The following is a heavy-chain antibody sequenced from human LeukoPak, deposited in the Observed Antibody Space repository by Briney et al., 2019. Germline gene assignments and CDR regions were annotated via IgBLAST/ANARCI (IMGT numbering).Heavy chain of an antibody. D-gene: IGHD5-12*01. CDR3: ARALGAQKSTIFDY. Sequence: ASVKVSCKASGGTFSSYAISWVRQAPGQGLEWMGRIIPILGIANYAQKFQGRVTITADKSTSTAYMELSSLRSEDTAVYYCARALGAQKSTIFDYWGQGTLVTVSS. V-gene: IGHV1-69*04. J-gene: IGHJ4*02. CDR1: GGTFSSYA. CDR2: IIPILGIA.